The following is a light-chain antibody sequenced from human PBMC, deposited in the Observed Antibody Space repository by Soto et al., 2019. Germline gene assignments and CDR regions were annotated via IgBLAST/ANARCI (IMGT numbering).Light chain of an antibody. CDR2: DTS. CDR3: QQRSNWHPN. V-gene: IGKV3D-11*01. Sequence: EVVFTQSPATLSLSPGERATLSGRASQFLSSYLAWYQQKPGQPPRLLIYDTSNRATGIPARFSGSGPGTDFTLTISSLEPEDFAVYYCQQRSNWHPNFGQGTRLEIK. J-gene: IGKJ5*01. CDR1: QFLSSY.